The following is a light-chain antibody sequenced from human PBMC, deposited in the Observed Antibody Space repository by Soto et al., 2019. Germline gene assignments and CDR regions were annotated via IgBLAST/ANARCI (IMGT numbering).Light chain of an antibody. Sequence: DIQMTQSPSSLSASVGDRITITCRASQTINSYLHWYQQKPGKAPNLLIYVASSLQSGVPSRFSGSGSGTDLTLTISSVQPEDFATYYCQQSYTIPLTFGQGTRLEIK. CDR2: VAS. CDR1: QTINSY. J-gene: IGKJ5*01. CDR3: QQSYTIPLT. V-gene: IGKV1-39*01.